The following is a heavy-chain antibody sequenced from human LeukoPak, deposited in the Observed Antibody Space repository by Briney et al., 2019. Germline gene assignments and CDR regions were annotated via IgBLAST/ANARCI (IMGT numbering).Heavy chain of an antibody. CDR1: GGSFSSYY. Sequence: PSETLSLTCAVYGGSFSSYYWSWIRQPPGKGLEWIGEINHSGSTSYSPSLKSRVTISVDTSKNQFSLKLSSVTAADTAVYYCARQILDIVVVAWGQGTLVTVSS. V-gene: IGHV4-34*01. CDR2: INHSGST. D-gene: IGHD2-21*01. J-gene: IGHJ5*02. CDR3: ARQILDIVVVA.